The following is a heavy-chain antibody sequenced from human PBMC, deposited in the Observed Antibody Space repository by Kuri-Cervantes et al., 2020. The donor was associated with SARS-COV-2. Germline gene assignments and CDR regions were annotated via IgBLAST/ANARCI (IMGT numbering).Heavy chain of an antibody. Sequence: ESLKISCTVSGGSISSSSYYWGWIRQPPGKGLEWIGSIYYSGSTNYNPSLKSRVTISVDTSKNQCSLKLSSVTAADTAVYYCARNRPWEYYDSSGYYYGENFDYWGQGTLVTVSS. CDR1: GGSISSSSYY. D-gene: IGHD3-22*01. V-gene: IGHV4-39*01. J-gene: IGHJ4*02. CDR2: IYYSGST. CDR3: ARNRPWEYYDSSGYYYGENFDY.